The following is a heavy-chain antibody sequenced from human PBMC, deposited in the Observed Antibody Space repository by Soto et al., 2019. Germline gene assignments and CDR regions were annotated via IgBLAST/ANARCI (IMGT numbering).Heavy chain of an antibody. J-gene: IGHJ2*01. V-gene: IGHV4-39*01. CDR1: GGSTNNYSYY. CDR2: IYYSGSA. Sequence: QLQLQETGPGLVQPSQTLSLSCSVSGGSTNNYSYYWGWIRQAPGKGLEWIGSIYYSGSAYYSSSLQSRATISRDTSKNQFSLNLNSVTAADTAVYYCARHPYDARIWYFDLWGRGTLVSVSS. CDR3: ARHPYDARIWYFDL. D-gene: IGHD3-22*01.